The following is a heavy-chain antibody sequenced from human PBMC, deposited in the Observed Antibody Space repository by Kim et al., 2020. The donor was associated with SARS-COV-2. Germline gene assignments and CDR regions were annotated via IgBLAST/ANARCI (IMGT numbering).Heavy chain of an antibody. J-gene: IGHJ4*02. D-gene: IGHD6-13*01. CDR3: ARGSTAGESYDY. Sequence: TKYARQFQGRLPVTTDTSTNTAYMELRSLTSDDTAIYYCARGSTAGESYDYWGQGTLVTVSS. V-gene: IGHV1-18*01. CDR2: T.